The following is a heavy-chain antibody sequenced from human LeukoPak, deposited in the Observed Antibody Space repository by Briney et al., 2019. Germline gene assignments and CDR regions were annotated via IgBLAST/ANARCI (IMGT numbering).Heavy chain of an antibody. V-gene: IGHV3-48*01. CDR3: ARVEDNNWNFEMDV. Sequence: GALRLSCAASGFTFSSYSMNWVRQAPGKGLEWVSYISSSSSTIYYADSVKGRFTISRDNAKNSLYLQMNSLRAEDTAVYYCARVEDNNWNFEMDVWGKGTTVTVSS. D-gene: IGHD1-1*01. J-gene: IGHJ6*04. CDR2: ISSSSSTI. CDR1: GFTFSSYS.